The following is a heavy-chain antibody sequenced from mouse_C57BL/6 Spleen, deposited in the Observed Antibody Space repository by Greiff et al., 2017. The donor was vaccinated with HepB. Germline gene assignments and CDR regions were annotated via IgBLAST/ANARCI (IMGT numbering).Heavy chain of an antibody. Sequence: VQLQQSGAELVRPGASVKLSCKASGYTFTDYYINWVKQRPGQGLEWIARIYPGSGNTYYNEKFKGKATLTAEKSSSTAYMQLSSLTSEDSAVYFCARNWGAFDYWGQGTTLTVSS. CDR1: GYTFTDYY. J-gene: IGHJ2*01. CDR2: IYPGSGNT. V-gene: IGHV1-76*01. D-gene: IGHD4-1*01. CDR3: ARNWGAFDY.